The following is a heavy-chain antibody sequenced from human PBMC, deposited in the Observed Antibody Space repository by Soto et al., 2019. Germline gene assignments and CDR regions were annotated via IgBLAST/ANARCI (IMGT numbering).Heavy chain of an antibody. CDR1: GFTFSSYA. V-gene: IGHV3-23*01. CDR2: ISGSGGST. Sequence: GGSLRLSCAASGFTFSSYAMSWVRQAPGKGLEWVSAISGSGGSTYYADSVKGRFTISRDNSKNTLYLQMNSLRAEDTAVYYCAKVTSEFLATDYGDYDGFDYWGQGTLVTVSS. D-gene: IGHD4-17*01. J-gene: IGHJ4*02. CDR3: AKVTSEFLATDYGDYDGFDY.